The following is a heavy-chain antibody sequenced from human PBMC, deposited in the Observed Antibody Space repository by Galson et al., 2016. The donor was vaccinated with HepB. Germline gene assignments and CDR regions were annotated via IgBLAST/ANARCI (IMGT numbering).Heavy chain of an antibody. CDR3: ATLRCDTSSCHAGSLYALDV. CDR2: IFYPGTT. Sequence: SETLSLTCTVSGGSINSETNFWAWIRQPPGKGLEHIGNIFYPGTTYYNPSLQSRFTLSIDPSKTQFSLKLRSVTAPDTDVYYLATLRCDTSSCHAGSLYALDVWGQGTTVTVSS. D-gene: IGHD2-15*01. V-gene: IGHV4-39*01. J-gene: IGHJ6*02. CDR1: GGSINSETNF.